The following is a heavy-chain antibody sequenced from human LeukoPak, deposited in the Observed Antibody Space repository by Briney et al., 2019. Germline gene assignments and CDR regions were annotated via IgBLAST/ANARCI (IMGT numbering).Heavy chain of an antibody. J-gene: IGHJ4*02. CDR1: GFTFSSYG. CDR3: AREGRYYFDY. V-gene: IGHV3-30*02. D-gene: IGHD3-16*01. Sequence: GGSLRLSCAASGFTFSSYGMHWVRQAPGKGLEWVAFIRYDGSNKYYADSVKGRFTISRDNAKNSLYLQMNSLRAEDTAVYYCAREGRYYFDYWGQGTLVTVSS. CDR2: IRYDGSNK.